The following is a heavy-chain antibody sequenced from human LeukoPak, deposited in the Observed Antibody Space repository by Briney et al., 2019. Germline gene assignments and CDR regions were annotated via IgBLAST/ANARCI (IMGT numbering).Heavy chain of an antibody. CDR1: GFTFSSYW. J-gene: IGHJ6*03. Sequence: GGSLRLSCAASGFTFSSYWMSWVRQAPGKGLEWVANIKQDGSEKYYVDSVKGRFTISRDNAKNSLYLQMNSLRAEDTAVYYCARGRRYCSSTSCSPHYYMDVWGKGTTLTVSS. CDR2: IKQDGSEK. CDR3: ARGRRYCSSTSCSPHYYMDV. D-gene: IGHD2-2*01. V-gene: IGHV3-7*01.